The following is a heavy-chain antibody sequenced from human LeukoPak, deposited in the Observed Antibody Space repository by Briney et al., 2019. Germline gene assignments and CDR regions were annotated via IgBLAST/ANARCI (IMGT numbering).Heavy chain of an antibody. D-gene: IGHD5-24*01. J-gene: IGHJ5*02. CDR3: ARTREVGEFDP. CDR1: GGTFSSYA. CDR2: IIPILGIA. V-gene: IGHV1-69*04. Sequence: ASVKVSCKASGGTFSSYAISWVRQAPGQGLEWMGRIIPILGIANYAQKFQGRVTITADKSTSTAYMELSSLRSEDTAVYYCARTREVGEFDPWGQGTLVTVSS.